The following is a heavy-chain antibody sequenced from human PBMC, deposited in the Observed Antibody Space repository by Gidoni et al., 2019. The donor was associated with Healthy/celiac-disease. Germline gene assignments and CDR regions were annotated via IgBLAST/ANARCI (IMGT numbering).Heavy chain of an antibody. V-gene: IGHV3-30-3*01. CDR2: ISYDGSNK. CDR1: AFTFSSYA. J-gene: IGHJ4*02. Sequence: QVQLVASGGGVVQPGRSLRLPCAASAFTFSSYAMHWVRQAPGKGLEWVAVISYDGSNKYYADSVKGRFTISRDNSKNTLYLQMNSLRAEDTAVYYCARNWYSSSSGAIDYWGQGTLVTVSS. D-gene: IGHD6-6*01. CDR3: ARNWYSSSSGAIDY.